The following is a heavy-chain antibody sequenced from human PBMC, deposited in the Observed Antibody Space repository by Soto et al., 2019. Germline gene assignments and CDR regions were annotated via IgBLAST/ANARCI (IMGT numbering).Heavy chain of an antibody. CDR2: ISYDGSNK. V-gene: IGHV3-30*18. J-gene: IGHJ4*02. CDR3: AKDFLSDTIFGHFDY. D-gene: IGHD3-3*01. Sequence: GGSLRLSCAASGFTFSSYGMHWVRQAPGKGLEWVAVISYDGSNKYYADSVKGRFTISRDNSKNTLYLQMNSLRAEDTAVYYCAKDFLSDTIFGHFDYWGQGTLVTVSS. CDR1: GFTFSSYG.